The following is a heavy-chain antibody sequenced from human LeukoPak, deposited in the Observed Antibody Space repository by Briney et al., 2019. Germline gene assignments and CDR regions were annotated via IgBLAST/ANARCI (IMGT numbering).Heavy chain of an antibody. CDR2: ISGDSSIT. CDR1: GFTFSTYA. J-gene: IGHJ6*03. Sequence: GGSLRLSCAASGFTFSTYAMSWVRQAPGRGLEWVSVISGDSSITNYADSMKGRFTISRDNAKNSLYLQMNSLRAEDTAVYYCASRHSSSWYYYYYYMDVWGKGTTVTVSS. V-gene: IGHV3-23*01. CDR3: ASRHSSSWYYYYYYMDV. D-gene: IGHD6-13*01.